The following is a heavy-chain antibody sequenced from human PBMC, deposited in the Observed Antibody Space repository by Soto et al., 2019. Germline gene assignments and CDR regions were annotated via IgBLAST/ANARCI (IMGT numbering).Heavy chain of an antibody. D-gene: IGHD4-17*01. CDR1: GGSITTSSYN. J-gene: IGHJ3*01. V-gene: IGHV4-39*02. CDR2: IYYDGST. Sequence: KASETLSLTCSVSGGSITTSSYNWDGIRQPPGRGVGWVGAIYYDGSTSYNPSLKSQVTISVDTSKKHFALTATYATAEDTAVYYCAKFYGNALEAWGPGTVVTV. CDR3: AKFYGNALEA.